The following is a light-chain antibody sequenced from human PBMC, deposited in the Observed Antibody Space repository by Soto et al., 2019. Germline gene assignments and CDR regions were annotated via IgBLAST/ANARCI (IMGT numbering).Light chain of an antibody. CDR1: SSDVGAYNR. V-gene: IGLV2-11*01. Sequence: QSALTQPRSMSGSPGQSVTISCTGSSSDVGAYNRVSWYQKHPDEAPKLMIYDVYKRPSGVPERFSGSESGDTASLTISGLRTEDEADDCCCSYAGSYTWVCGTGTKVTVL. CDR3: CSYAGSYTWV. CDR2: DVY. J-gene: IGLJ1*01.